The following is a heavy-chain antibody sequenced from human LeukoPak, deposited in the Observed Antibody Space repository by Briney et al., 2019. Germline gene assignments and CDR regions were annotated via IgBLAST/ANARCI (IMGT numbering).Heavy chain of an antibody. V-gene: IGHV3-23*01. CDR2: ISGSGGST. CDR3: AKASSGSYYNAYFDY. Sequence: GGSLRLSCAASGFTFSSYAMSWVRQAPGKGLEWVSAISGSGGSTYYADSVKGRFTISRDNSKNTLYLQINSLRAEDTAVYYCAKASSGSYYNAYFDYWGQGTLVTVSS. D-gene: IGHD3-10*01. J-gene: IGHJ4*02. CDR1: GFTFSSYA.